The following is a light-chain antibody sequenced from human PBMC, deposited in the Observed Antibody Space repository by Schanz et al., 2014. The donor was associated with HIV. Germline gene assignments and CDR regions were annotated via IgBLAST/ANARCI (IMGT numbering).Light chain of an antibody. Sequence: AIRMTQSPSSFSASTGDRVTITCRASQGISSYLAWYHQKPGKAPKLLIYAASTLQSGVPSRFSGSGSGTEFTLTISSLQPDDFATYYCQQYNTYPYTFGQGTKLEIK. CDR1: QGISSY. CDR3: QQYNTYPYT. V-gene: IGKV1-8*01. CDR2: AAS. J-gene: IGKJ2*01.